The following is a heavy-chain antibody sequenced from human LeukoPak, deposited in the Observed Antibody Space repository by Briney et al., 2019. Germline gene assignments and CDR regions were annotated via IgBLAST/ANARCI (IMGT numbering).Heavy chain of an antibody. D-gene: IGHD3-22*01. CDR1: GFTFSSYE. CDR2: IGVSGSTM. J-gene: IGHJ4*02. V-gene: IGHV3-48*03. Sequence: QPGGSLRLSCAASGFTFSSYEMNWVRQAPGKGLEWVSYIGVSGSTMYYAESVKGRFTISRDNAKNSLYLQMNSLRAEDTAVYYCATSSRDLYYYDSSGYSIDNWGQGTLVTVSS. CDR3: ATSSRDLYYYDSSGYSIDN.